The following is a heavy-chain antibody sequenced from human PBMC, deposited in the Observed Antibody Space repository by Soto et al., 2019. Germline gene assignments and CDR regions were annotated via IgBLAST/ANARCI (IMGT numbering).Heavy chain of an antibody. CDR3: ARGYPNKVATIGAYYGMDV. J-gene: IGHJ6*04. Sequence: SETLSLTCAVYGGSFSGYYWSWIRQPPGKGLEWIGEINHSGSTNYNPSLKSRVTISVDTSKNQFSLKLSSVTAADTAVYYCARGYPNKVATIGAYYGMDVWGKGTTVT. CDR2: INHSGST. V-gene: IGHV4-34*01. D-gene: IGHD5-12*01. CDR1: GGSFSGYY.